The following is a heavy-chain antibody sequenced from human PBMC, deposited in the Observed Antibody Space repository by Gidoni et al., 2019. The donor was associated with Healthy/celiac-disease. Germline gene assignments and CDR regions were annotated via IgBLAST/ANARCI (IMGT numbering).Heavy chain of an antibody. CDR3: ARQYCSGGSCYPTPNWFDP. CDR2: IYYSGST. J-gene: IGHJ5*02. V-gene: IGHV4-39*01. CDR1: GGSISSSSYY. Sequence: QLQLQESGPGLVKPSETLSLTCTVSGGSISSSSYYWGWIRQPPGKGLEWIGSIYYSGSTYYNPSLKSRVTISVDTSKNQFSLKLSSVTAADTAVYYCARQYCSGGSCYPTPNWFDPWGQGTLVTVSS. D-gene: IGHD2-15*01.